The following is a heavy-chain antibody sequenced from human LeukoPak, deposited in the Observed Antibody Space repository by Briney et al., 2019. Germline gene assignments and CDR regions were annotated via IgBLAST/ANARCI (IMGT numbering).Heavy chain of an antibody. Sequence: ASVKVSCKASGGTFNSYAISWVRQAPGQGLEWMGWINPNSGGTNYAQKFQGRVTMTRDTSISTAYMELSRLRSDDTAVYYCARGNRYLCDYWGQGTLVTVSS. CDR3: ARGNRYLCDY. CDR2: INPNSGGT. J-gene: IGHJ4*02. D-gene: IGHD2-8*02. V-gene: IGHV1-2*02. CDR1: GGTFNSYA.